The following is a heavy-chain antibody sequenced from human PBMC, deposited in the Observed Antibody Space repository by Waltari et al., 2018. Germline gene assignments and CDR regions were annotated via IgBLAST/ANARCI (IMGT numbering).Heavy chain of an antibody. J-gene: IGHJ6*02. CDR1: GFSFDDYR. Sequence: EIQLVQSGGGLVQPGGSLRLSCAASGFSFDDYRLNWVRQAPGKGLEWVSLITGSSKTIYYADSVRSRFTVSRDNAKNSLYLQMNSLRAEDTAVYFCARPVRISGNYGLDVWGHGTTVIVSS. D-gene: IGHD3-3*01. CDR2: ITGSSKTI. CDR3: ARPVRISGNYGLDV. V-gene: IGHV3-48*01.